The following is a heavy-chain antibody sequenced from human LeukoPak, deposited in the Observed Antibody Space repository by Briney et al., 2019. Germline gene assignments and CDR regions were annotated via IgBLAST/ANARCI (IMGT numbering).Heavy chain of an antibody. J-gene: IGHJ6*02. V-gene: IGHV4-4*07. Sequence: SETLSLTCTVSGGSISSYYWSWIRRPAGKGLEWIGRIYTSGSTNYNPSLKSRVTMSVDTSKNQFSLKLSSVTAADTAVYYCARGGTRSQGELMDVWGQGTTVTVSS. D-gene: IGHD1-7*01. CDR1: GGSISSYY. CDR2: IYTSGST. CDR3: ARGGTRSQGELMDV.